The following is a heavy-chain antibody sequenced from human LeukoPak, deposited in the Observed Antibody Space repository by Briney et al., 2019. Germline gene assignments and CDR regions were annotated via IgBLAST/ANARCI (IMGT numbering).Heavy chain of an antibody. D-gene: IGHD4-11*01. J-gene: IGHJ6*03. CDR2: IYTSGST. CDR1: GGSISSGSYY. Sequence: PSQTLSLTXTVSGGSISSGSYYWSWIRQPAGKGLEWIGRIYTSGSTNYNPSLKSRVTISVDTSKNQFSLKLSSVTAADTAVYYCARVPGYGNTSYYYCYMDVWGKGTTVTVSS. V-gene: IGHV4-61*02. CDR3: ARVPGYGNTSYYYCYMDV.